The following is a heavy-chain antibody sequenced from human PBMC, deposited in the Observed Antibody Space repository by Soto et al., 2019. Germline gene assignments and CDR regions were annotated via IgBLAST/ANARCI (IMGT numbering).Heavy chain of an antibody. CDR1: GFTFSNVW. CDR2: IKKQADGGTT. D-gene: IGHD6-19*01. Sequence: EVQLVESGGGLVKPGGSLRLSCAASGFTFSNVWMSWVRQAPGKGLEWVGLIKKQADGGTTEYAAPLKGRFTISRDDSENTLYLQMSSLQTEDTAVYYCRTQWLDWGQGTLVTVSS. CDR3: RTQWLD. V-gene: IGHV3-15*01. J-gene: IGHJ4*02.